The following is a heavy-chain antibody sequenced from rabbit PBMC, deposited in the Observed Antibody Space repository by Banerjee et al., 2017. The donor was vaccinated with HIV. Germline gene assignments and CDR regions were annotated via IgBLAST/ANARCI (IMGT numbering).Heavy chain of an antibody. Sequence: QLKETGGGLVQPGGSLTLSCKASGFSLSSRYWMTWVRQAPGKGLEWIGCIYTGDDSTYYATWVNGRFTISSDNAQNTVDLQMNSLTAADTATYFCMREGAGVGLWGQGTLVTVS. V-gene: IGHV1S7*01. CDR2: IYTGDDST. CDR3: MREGAGVGL. D-gene: IGHD4-1*01. J-gene: IGHJ3*01. CDR1: GFSLSSRYW.